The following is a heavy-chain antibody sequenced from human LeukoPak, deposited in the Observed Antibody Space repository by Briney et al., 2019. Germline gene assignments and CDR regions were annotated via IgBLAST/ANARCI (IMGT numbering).Heavy chain of an antibody. CDR1: GYTFTSYD. CDR2: MNPNSGNT. CDR3: AIGRFYSRELDY. J-gene: IGHJ4*02. V-gene: IGHV1-8*03. D-gene: IGHD4-11*01. Sequence: ASVKVSCKASGYTFTSYDINWVRQATGQGLEWMGWMNPNSGNTGYAQKFQGRVTITRNTSISTAYMELSSLRSEDTAVYYCAIGRFYSRELDYWGQGTPVTVSS.